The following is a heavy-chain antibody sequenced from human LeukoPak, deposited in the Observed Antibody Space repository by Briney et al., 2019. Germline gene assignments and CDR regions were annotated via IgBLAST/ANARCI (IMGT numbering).Heavy chain of an antibody. CDR1: GGSISSGRFY. J-gene: IGHJ4*02. D-gene: IGHD3-22*01. Sequence: NPSETLSLTCTVSGGSISSGRFYWGWIRQPPGKGLEWIGSIYYSGTTYYNPSLKSRVTISVDTSKNQFSLKLSSVTAADTAVYYCARSDLDYYDSSGYYPEHFDYWGQGTLVTVSS. CDR3: ARSDLDYYDSSGYYPEHFDY. V-gene: IGHV4-39*01. CDR2: IYYSGTT.